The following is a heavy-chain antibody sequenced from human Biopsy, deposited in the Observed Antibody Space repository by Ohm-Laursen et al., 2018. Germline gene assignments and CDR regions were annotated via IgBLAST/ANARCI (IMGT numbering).Heavy chain of an antibody. CDR3: QGGHLPPGQFYGVDA. V-gene: IGHV3-53*01. Sequence: GSLRLSCAAFGITVNDHYMSWVRQAPGKGLEWVSSLHDRGVTYYADSVKGRFTISGDNSKNTLYPQMNGLRAEDTAVYFCQGGHLPPGQFYGVDAWGQGTTVTVSS. D-gene: IGHD3-16*01. J-gene: IGHJ6*02. CDR2: LHDRGVT. CDR1: GITVNDHY.